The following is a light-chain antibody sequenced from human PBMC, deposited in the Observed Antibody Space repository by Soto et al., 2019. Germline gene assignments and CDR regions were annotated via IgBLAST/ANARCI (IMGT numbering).Light chain of an antibody. V-gene: IGKV1-5*03. CDR3: QYYKVHST. J-gene: IGKJ1*01. CDR2: EAS. Sequence: DIQMTQSPSTLSASVGDRVTITCRASQSISSWLAWYQQKPGKAHKLLIYEASSSETGVPPRFSGSVFGTEFTLTISSLQPEDSATYYCQYYKVHSTFGQGTRLEIK. CDR1: QSISSW.